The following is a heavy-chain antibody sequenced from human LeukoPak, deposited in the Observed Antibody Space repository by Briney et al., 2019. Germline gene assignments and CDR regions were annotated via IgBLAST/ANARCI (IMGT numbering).Heavy chain of an antibody. V-gene: IGHV3-30*03. CDR1: GFTFSSYG. D-gene: IGHD5-18*01. Sequence: GGSLRLSCAASGFTFSSYGMHWVRQAPGKGLEWVAVISYDGSNKYYADSVKGRFTISRDNSKNMVYLQMNSLRADDTAVYYCQSGGYSYGFNYWGQGTLVTVSS. CDR2: ISYDGSNK. J-gene: IGHJ4*02. CDR3: QSGGYSYGFNY.